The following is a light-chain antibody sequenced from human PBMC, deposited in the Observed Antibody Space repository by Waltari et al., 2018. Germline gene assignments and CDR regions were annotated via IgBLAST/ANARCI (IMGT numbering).Light chain of an antibody. V-gene: IGKV4-1*01. Sequence: DIVMTQSPDSLAMSLGERAPITCKSSQSVVYSANNKNSLPSYQQKPGPPPNLLLSWASPRESGVPDRFSGSKSGTSASLAISGLRSEDEADYYCAAWDGSVSGPGWVFGGGT. J-gene: IGKJ4*02. CDR2: WAS. CDR3: AAWDGSVSGPGWV. CDR1: QSVVYSANNKNS.